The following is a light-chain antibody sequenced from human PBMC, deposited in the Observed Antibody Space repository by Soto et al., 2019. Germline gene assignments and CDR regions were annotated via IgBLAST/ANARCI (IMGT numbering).Light chain of an antibody. CDR1: QSVSSN. J-gene: IGKJ1*01. V-gene: IGKV3-15*01. CDR3: QQYNNWPRS. CDR2: GAS. Sequence: EIVMTQSPATLSVSPGERATVSCRASQSVSSNLAWYQQKPGQAPRLLIYGASTRATGIPGRFSGSGSGTEFTLTISSLQSEDFAVYYCQQYNNWPRSFGQGTKVEIK.